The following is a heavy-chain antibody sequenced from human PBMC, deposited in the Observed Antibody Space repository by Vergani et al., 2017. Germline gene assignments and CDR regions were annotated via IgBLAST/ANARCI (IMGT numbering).Heavy chain of an antibody. CDR1: NDSVSNTFYY. Sequence: QVQLQESGPGLVKPSETLSLTCTVSNDSVSNTFYYWGWIRQTPGKGLEWIGSIYYSGSTYYNPSLESRVTMSVDTSKSQFSLKLSSVTAADTAVYYCTRELTYYYDSSGYHTPVGYFDYWGQGTLVTVSS. CDR3: TRELTYYYDSSGYHTPVGYFDY. D-gene: IGHD3-22*01. V-gene: IGHV4-39*02. J-gene: IGHJ4*02. CDR2: IYYSGST.